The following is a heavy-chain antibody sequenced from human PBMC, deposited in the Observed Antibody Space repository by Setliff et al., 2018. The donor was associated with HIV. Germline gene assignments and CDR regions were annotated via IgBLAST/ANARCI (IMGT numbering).Heavy chain of an antibody. CDR3: ARAIRNGNSLINWFDP. CDR1: GFTFYTYA. J-gene: IGHJ5*02. D-gene: IGHD2-8*01. V-gene: IGHV3-23*01. Sequence: GGSLRFSCAASGFTFYTYAMSWVRQAPGKGLEWVSTFGYSGSSTYYADSVKGRFTISRDNSKNTLYLQMNSLRGEDTAVYFCARAIRNGNSLINWFDPWGQGTLVTVSS. CDR2: FGYSGSST.